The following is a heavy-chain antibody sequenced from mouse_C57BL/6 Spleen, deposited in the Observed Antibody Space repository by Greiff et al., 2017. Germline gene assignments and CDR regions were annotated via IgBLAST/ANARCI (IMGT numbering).Heavy chain of an antibody. CDR1: GFTFSDYY. Sequence: DVKLQESEGGLVQPGSSMKLSCTASGFTFSDYYMAWVRQVPEKGLEWVANINYDGSSTYYLDSLKSRFIISRDNAKNILYLQMSSLKSEDTATYYCARDGVYYGYDVGAMDYWGQGTSVTVSS. CDR2: INYDGSST. J-gene: IGHJ4*01. V-gene: IGHV5-16*01. CDR3: ARDGVYYGYDVGAMDY. D-gene: IGHD2-2*01.